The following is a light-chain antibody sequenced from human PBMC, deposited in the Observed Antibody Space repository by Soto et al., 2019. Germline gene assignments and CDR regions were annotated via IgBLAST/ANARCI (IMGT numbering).Light chain of an antibody. J-gene: IGKJ1*01. V-gene: IGKV3-11*01. CDR2: HAS. Sequence: EIVLTQSPATLSLSPGERATLSCRASQSVSDSLAWFQHKPGQAPRLLIFHASSRAAGTPARFSGSWSGTDFSLTISSLEPEDFSVYYCQHRSNWPQTFGQGTRVEFQ. CDR1: QSVSDS. CDR3: QHRSNWPQT.